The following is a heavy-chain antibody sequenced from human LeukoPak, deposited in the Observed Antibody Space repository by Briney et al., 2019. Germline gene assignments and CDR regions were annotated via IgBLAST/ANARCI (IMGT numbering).Heavy chain of an antibody. D-gene: IGHD2-2*01. CDR1: GFTFSTYA. CDR2: ISYDGSSK. V-gene: IGHV3-30*04. Sequence: GGSLRLSCAASGFTFSTYAMHWVRQAPGKGLEWVAVISYDGSSKYYADSVKGRFTISRDNSKNTLFLQMNSLRAEDTAVYYCAKAGIVVVPGNWFDPWGQGTLVTVSS. J-gene: IGHJ5*02. CDR3: AKAGIVVVPGNWFDP.